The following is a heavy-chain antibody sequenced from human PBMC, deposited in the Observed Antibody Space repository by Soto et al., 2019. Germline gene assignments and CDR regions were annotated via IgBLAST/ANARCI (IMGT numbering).Heavy chain of an antibody. D-gene: IGHD1-26*01. J-gene: IGHJ5*02. CDR1: GYSIRSGYY. CDR2: VYHGNT. CDR3: ARDGGSPTSSNWFDP. Sequence: SETLSLTCAVSGYSIRSGYYWGWIRQPPGKGLEWIGSVYHGNTYYNPSLKSRVTISLDTSRNQFSLELGSVTASDTAVYYCARDGGSPTSSNWFDPWGQGTPVTVSS. V-gene: IGHV4-38-2*02.